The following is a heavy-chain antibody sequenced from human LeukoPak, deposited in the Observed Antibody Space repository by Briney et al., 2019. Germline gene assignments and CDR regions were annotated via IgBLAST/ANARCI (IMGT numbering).Heavy chain of an antibody. D-gene: IGHD6-19*01. CDR1: GGSFSGYY. Sequence: SETLSLTCAVYGGSFSGYYWSWIRQPPGKGLEWIGEINHSGSTNYNPSLKSRVTTSVDTSKNQFSLKLSSVTAADTAVYYCARGAVAGTTDYYYYYGMDVWGQGTTVTVSS. V-gene: IGHV4-34*01. CDR2: INHSGST. J-gene: IGHJ6*02. CDR3: ARGAVAGTTDYYYYYGMDV.